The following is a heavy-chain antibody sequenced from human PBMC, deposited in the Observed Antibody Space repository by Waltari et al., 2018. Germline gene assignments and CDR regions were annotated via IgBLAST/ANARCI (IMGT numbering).Heavy chain of an antibody. CDR1: GGSISSYY. V-gene: IGHV4-59*01. CDR2: IYYSGST. CDR3: ARTLGWELLTDAFDI. Sequence: QVPLQESGPGLVKPSETLSLTCTVSGGSISSYYWSWIRQPPGKGLEWIGYIYYSGSTNYNPSLKSRVTISVDTSKNQFSLKLSSVTAADTAVYYCARTLGWELLTDAFDIWGQGTMVTVSS. D-gene: IGHD1-26*01. J-gene: IGHJ3*02.